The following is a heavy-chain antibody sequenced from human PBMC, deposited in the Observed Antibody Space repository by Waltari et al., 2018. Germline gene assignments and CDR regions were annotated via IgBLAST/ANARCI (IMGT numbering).Heavy chain of an antibody. CDR3: ARGRRGIVVVMGDY. V-gene: IGHV4-34*01. CDR1: GGSFSGYY. J-gene: IGHJ4*02. Sequence: QVQLQQWGAGLLKPSETLSLTCAVYGGSFSGYYWSWIRQPPGKGLEWIGEINHSGSTNYNPSLKSRVTISVDTSKNQFSLKLSSVTAADTAVYYCARGRRGIVVVMGDYWGQGTLVTVSS. CDR2: INHSGST. D-gene: IGHD3-22*01.